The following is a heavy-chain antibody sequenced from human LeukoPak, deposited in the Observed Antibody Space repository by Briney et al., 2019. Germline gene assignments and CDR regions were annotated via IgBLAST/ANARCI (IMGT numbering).Heavy chain of an antibody. V-gene: IGHV3-7*01. D-gene: IGHD3-22*01. CDR2: INQDGSEI. J-gene: IGHJ2*01. CDR1: AFTYSNYW. Sequence: GGSLRLSCAASAFTYSNYWMSWVRRAPGKGLEWVANINQDGSEIYYVDSVKGRFTISRDNAKNSLYLQINSVRADDTAVYYCARDQGSMIVVRTTKWYFDLWGRGTLVTVSS. CDR3: ARDQGSMIVVRTTKWYFDL.